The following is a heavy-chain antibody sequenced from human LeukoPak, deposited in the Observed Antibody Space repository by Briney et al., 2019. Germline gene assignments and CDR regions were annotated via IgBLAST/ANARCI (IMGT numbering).Heavy chain of an antibody. V-gene: IGHV3-30*18. CDR2: ISYDGGKK. D-gene: IGHD3-10*02. J-gene: IGHJ6*04. CDR3: AELGITMIGGV. CDR1: GFTFSSHD. Sequence: GGSLRLSCAASGFTFSSHDMHWVRQAPGKGLEWVAIISYDGGKKDYADSVKGRFTISRDNAKNSLYLQMNSLRAEDTAVYYCAELGITMIGGVWGKGTTVTISS.